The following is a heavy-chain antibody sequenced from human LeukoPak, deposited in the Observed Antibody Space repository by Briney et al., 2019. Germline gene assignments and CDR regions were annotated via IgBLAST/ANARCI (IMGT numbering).Heavy chain of an antibody. J-gene: IGHJ3*02. V-gene: IGHV1-69*04. CDR3: ARDRKYYDSSGYYYEAFDI. CDR1: GGTFSSYA. D-gene: IGHD3-22*01. CDR2: IIPIFGIA. Sequence: RGCSVKVSCKASGGTFSSYAISWVRQAPGQGLEWMGRIIPIFGIANYAQKFQGRVTITADKSTSTAYMELSSLRSEDTAVYYCARDRKYYDSSGYYYEAFDIWGQGTMVTVSS.